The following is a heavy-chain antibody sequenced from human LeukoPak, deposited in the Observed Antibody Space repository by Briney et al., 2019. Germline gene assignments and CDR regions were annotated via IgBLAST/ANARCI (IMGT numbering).Heavy chain of an antibody. CDR3: ARQDTAMVGTYYYYYGMDV. CDR1: GYSFTSYW. J-gene: IGHJ6*02. CDR2: IYPGDSDT. Sequence: GKSLKISCKGSGYSFTSYWIGWVRQMPGKGLEWMGIIYPGDSDTRYSPSFQGQVTISADKSISTAYLQWSSLKASDTAMYYCARQDTAMVGTYYYYYGMDVWGQGTTVTVSS. D-gene: IGHD5-18*01. V-gene: IGHV5-51*01.